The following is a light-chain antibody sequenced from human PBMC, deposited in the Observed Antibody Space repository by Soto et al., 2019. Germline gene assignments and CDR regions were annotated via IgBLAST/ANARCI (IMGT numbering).Light chain of an antibody. CDR3: LQDYNSPWK. J-gene: IGKJ1*01. CDR1: QGIRGD. V-gene: IGKV1-6*01. Sequence: AIQMTQSPSSLSASVGYSVAITCRASQGIRGDLAWYQQKPGQAPKLLIYSTSNLQSGVPSRFTGSGSGTDFTLTISRLQPEDFATYYCLQDYNSPWKFGQGTKVEIK. CDR2: STS.